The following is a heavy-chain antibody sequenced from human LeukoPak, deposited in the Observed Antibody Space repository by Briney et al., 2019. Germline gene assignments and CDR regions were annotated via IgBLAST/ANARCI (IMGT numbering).Heavy chain of an antibody. J-gene: IGHJ4*02. V-gene: IGHV3-74*01. D-gene: IGHD1-26*01. CDR3: VRDPPEREELFDY. CDR2: INGDGSDT. CDR1: GFTFSSYW. Sequence: GGSLRLSCAASGFTFSSYWMHWVRQAPGKGLVWVSRINGDGSDTSYADAVRGRFTISRDNAKNTVFLQMNSLRAEDTAVYYCVRDPPEREELFDYWGQGTLVTVSS.